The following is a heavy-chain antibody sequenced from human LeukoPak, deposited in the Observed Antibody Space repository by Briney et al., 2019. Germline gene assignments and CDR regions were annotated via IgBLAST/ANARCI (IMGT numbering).Heavy chain of an antibody. CDR3: ASGSYGDVSAFDY. V-gene: IGHV4-30-4*01. CDR2: IYYSGST. CDR1: GGSISSGDYY. J-gene: IGHJ4*02. Sequence: SETLSLTCSVSGGSISSGDYYWSWIRQPPGKGLEWIGYIYYSGSTYYNPSLKSRVTISVDTSKNQFSLKLSSVTAADTAVYYCASGSYGDVSAFDYWGQGTLVTVSS. D-gene: IGHD4-17*01.